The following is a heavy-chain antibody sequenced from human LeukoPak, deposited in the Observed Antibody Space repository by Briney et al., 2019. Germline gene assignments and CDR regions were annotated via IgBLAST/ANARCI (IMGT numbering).Heavy chain of an antibody. V-gene: IGHV3-33*01. CDR1: GFTFSSYG. D-gene: IGHD2-2*01. CDR2: IWYDGSNK. J-gene: IGHJ4*02. Sequence: GGSLRLSCAASGFTFSSYGMHWVRQAPGKGLEWVAVIWYDGSNKYYADSVKGRFTISRDNSKNTLYLQMNSLTTEDTAVYYCASPSSRLASVDYWGQGTLVTVSS. CDR3: ASPSSRLASVDY.